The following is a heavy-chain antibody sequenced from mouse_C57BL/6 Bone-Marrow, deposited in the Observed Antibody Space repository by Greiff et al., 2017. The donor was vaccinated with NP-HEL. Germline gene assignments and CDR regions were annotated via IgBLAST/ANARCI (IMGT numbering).Heavy chain of an antibody. J-gene: IGHJ4*01. D-gene: IGHD1-1*01. V-gene: IGHV1-82*01. CDR1: GYAFSSSW. Sequence: QVQLQQSGPELVKPGASVKISCKASGYAFSSSWMNWVKQRPGKGLEWIGRIYPGDGDTNYNGKFKGKATLTADKSSSTAYMQLSSLTSEDSAVYFCARLGLRNYYAMDYWGQGTSVTVSS. CDR2: IYPGDGDT. CDR3: ARLGLRNYYAMDY.